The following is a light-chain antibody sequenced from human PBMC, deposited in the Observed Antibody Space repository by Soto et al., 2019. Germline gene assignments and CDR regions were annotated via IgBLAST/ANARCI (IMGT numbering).Light chain of an antibody. Sequence: QSVLTQPAAVSGTPGQSITISCTGSDSDVGLYDFVFWYQHHPGRAPKLIVSEVSHRPSGSSNRFSGSKSGNTASLTISGLQSEDEADYYCISYTSDDVRYVFGTGTKVTVL. CDR3: ISYTSDDVRYV. J-gene: IGLJ1*01. V-gene: IGLV2-14*01. CDR2: EVS. CDR1: DSDVGLYDF.